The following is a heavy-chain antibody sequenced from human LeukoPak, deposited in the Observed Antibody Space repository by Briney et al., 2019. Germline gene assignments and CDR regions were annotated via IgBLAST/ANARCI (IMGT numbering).Heavy chain of an antibody. CDR3: ARDLDEARDLDERFCSGSRCYSHGAFEI. CDR1: GYTFTNYG. J-gene: IGHJ3*02. CDR2: LSAYKGNT. D-gene: IGHD2-15*01. Sequence: GSVRVSCKASGYTFTNYGISWVRQAPGQGLEWMGWLSAYKGNTNFAQKFQGRISMTTDTFTNTAYMELRSLRSDDTAVYYCARDLDEARDLDERFCSGSRCYSHGAFEIWGQGTMLTVSS. V-gene: IGHV1-18*01.